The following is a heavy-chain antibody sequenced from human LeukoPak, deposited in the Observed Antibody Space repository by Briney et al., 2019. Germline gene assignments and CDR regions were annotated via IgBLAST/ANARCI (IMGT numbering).Heavy chain of an antibody. V-gene: IGHV4-34*01. CDR2: IQYTGAT. D-gene: IGHD3-9*01. J-gene: IGHJ4*02. CDR3: ARGNILTGYCFDF. Sequence: PSETLSLTCAVYGGSITGYYWSWIRQTPGRGLEWVGGIQYTGATSYNPSLKSRATISTDTSKHQFSLRLSSVTAADTAVYYCARGNILTGYCFDFWGQGALVTVSS. CDR1: GGSITGYY.